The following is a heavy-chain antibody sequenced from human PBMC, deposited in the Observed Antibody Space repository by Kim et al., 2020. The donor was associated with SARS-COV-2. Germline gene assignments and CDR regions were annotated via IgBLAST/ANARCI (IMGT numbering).Heavy chain of an antibody. J-gene: IGHJ3*02. V-gene: IGHV4-59*01. Sequence: YNPSLTSRVTISVDTSKNPFSLKLSSVTAADTAVYYCAREPRGSPDAFDIWGQETMVTVSS. CDR3: AREPRGSPDAFDI. D-gene: IGHD3-16*01.